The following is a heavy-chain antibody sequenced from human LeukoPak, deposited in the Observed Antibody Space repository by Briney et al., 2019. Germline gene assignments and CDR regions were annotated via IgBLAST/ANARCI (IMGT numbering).Heavy chain of an antibody. J-gene: IGHJ4*02. Sequence: PSETLSLTCAVYGGSFSGYYWSWIRQPPGKGLEWIGEINHSGSTNYNPSLKSRVTISVDTSKNQFSLKLSSVTAADTAVYYCAREARDYYGSGSYYHDYWGQGTLVTVSS. D-gene: IGHD3-10*01. CDR3: AREARDYYGSGSYYHDY. CDR2: INHSGST. V-gene: IGHV4-34*01. CDR1: GGSFSGYY.